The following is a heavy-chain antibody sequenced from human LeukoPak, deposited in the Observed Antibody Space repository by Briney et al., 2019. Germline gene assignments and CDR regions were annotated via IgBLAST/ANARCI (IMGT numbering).Heavy chain of an antibody. CDR3: ARRGNYYDSSLNLDY. D-gene: IGHD3-22*01. J-gene: IGHJ4*02. V-gene: IGHV5-51*01. Sequence: GESLKISCKGSGYSFTSYWIGWVRQMPGKGLEWMGIIYPGDSDTRYSPSFQGQVTISADKSIGTAYLQWSSLKASDTATYYCARRGNYYDSSLNLDYWGQGTLVTVSS. CDR2: IYPGDSDT. CDR1: GYSFTSYW.